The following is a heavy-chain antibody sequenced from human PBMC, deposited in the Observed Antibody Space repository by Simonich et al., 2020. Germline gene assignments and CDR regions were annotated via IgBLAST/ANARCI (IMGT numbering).Heavy chain of an antibody. CDR1: GYSISSGYY. V-gene: IGHV4-38-2*01. J-gene: IGHJ6*02. D-gene: IGHD6-13*01. CDR3: ARVGYSNYYYYGMDV. CDR2: NYHRGST. Sequence: QVQLQESGPGLVKPSETLSLTWAVSGYSISSGYYWGWIRQPPGKGLEWIGSNYHRGSTYYNPPLKSRVTISVDTSKNQFSLKLSSVTAADTAVYYCARVGYSNYYYYGMDVWGQGTTVTVSS.